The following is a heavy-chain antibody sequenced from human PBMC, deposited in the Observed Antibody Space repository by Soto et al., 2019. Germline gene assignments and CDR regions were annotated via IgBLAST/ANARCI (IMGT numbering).Heavy chain of an antibody. J-gene: IGHJ4*02. CDR3: ARQRTTVVTQAYFDY. CDR1: GETISSSTYY. CDR2: VYYSGRT. V-gene: IGHV4-39*01. D-gene: IGHD2-21*02. Sequence: SETLSLTCIVSGETISSSTYYWGWIRQPPGKGLEWIGSVYYSGRTYYNPSLKSRASISIDTSKNQCALKLSSVTAAETAVYYCARQRTTVVTQAYFDYWGQGALVTVSS.